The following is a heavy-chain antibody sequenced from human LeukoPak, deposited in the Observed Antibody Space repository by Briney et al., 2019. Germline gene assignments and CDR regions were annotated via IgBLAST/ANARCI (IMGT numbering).Heavy chain of an antibody. J-gene: IGHJ4*02. Sequence: ASVKVSCKASGGTFNSYAISWVRQAPGQGLEWMGWINPNSGGTNYAQKFQGRVTMTRDTSISTAYMELSRLRSDDTAVYYCARDTRDGGGDYWGQGTLVTVSS. V-gene: IGHV1-2*02. CDR1: GGTFNSYA. CDR3: ARDTRDGGGDY. D-gene: IGHD5-24*01. CDR2: INPNSGGT.